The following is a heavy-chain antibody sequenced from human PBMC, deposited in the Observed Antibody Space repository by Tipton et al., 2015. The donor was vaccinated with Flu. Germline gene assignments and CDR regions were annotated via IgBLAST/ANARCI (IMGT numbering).Heavy chain of an antibody. CDR2: IYTNGNS. J-gene: IGHJ5*01. D-gene: IGHD4-11*01. CDR1: GVSVTVGTYF. CDR3: ARRDYSNYVSEPKSWFDS. Sequence: GLVKPSQTLPLTCSVSGVSVTVGTYFWSWIRQPAGKGLEWIGRIYTNGNSNYNPSLKSRVTMSLDTSKNEVSLSLDSATAADTAVYYCARRDYSNYVSEPKSWFDSWGQGTLVTVSS. V-gene: IGHV4-61*02.